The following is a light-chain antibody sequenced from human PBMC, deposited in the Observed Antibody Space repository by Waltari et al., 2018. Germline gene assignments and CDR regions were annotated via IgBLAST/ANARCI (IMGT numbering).Light chain of an antibody. Sequence: EIVLTQSPATLSLSPGERATLSGRSSQSVSSYLAWYQQKVGQAPRLLIYDASNRATGIPAMFSGSGSGTDFTFTISSLEPEDFAVYYCLQRSSWPWTFGQGTKVEIK. J-gene: IGKJ1*01. CDR2: DAS. CDR1: QSVSSY. CDR3: LQRSSWPWT. V-gene: IGKV3-11*01.